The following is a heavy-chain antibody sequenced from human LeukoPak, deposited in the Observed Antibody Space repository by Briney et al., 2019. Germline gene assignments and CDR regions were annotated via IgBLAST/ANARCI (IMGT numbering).Heavy chain of an antibody. CDR1: GDSISSGTYY. J-gene: IGHJ4*02. CDR2: VEYRGTT. V-gene: IGHV4-31*01. D-gene: IGHD3-10*01. CDR3: AGGFYGSGSFPVTFEY. Sequence: SQTLSLTCIVSGDSISSGTYYWTWIRQHPGKGLEWIGLVEYRGTTHHHPSINRQGTILVDTSKTQFSLTLSSVTAAATVIYYCAGGFYGSGSFPVTFEYWGQGTLVIVSS.